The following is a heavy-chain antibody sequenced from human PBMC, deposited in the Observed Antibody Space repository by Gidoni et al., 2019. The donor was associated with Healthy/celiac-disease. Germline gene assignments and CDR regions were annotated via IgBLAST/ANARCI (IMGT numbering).Heavy chain of an antibody. Sequence: EVQLVESGGGLVQPGGSLRRSCADYGLPVSRNYMSWVRQAPGKGLEWVSVIYSGGSTYDADSVKGRFTISRDNSKNPLYLQMNSLRSEDTAVDYCARVLVVVVAATRAGAFDIWGQGTMVTVSS. CDR2: IYSGGST. J-gene: IGHJ3*02. CDR1: GLPVSRNY. CDR3: ARVLVVVVAATRAGAFDI. V-gene: IGHV3-66*01. D-gene: IGHD2-15*01.